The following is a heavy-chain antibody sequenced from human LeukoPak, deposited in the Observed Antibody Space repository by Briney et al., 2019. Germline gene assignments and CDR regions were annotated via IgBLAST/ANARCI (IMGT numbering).Heavy chain of an antibody. CDR2: IYDSGST. Sequence: SSETLSLTCTVSGGSIRSSYYYWGWIRQPPGKGLEWIGSIYDSGSTYYNPSLKSRVTISVDTSKNQFSLKLSSVTAADTAVYYCARVVVCSGGSCYPNPYYFDYWGQGTLVTVSS. CDR1: GGSIRSSYYY. CDR3: ARVVVCSGGSCYPNPYYFDY. D-gene: IGHD2-15*01. J-gene: IGHJ4*02. V-gene: IGHV4-39*07.